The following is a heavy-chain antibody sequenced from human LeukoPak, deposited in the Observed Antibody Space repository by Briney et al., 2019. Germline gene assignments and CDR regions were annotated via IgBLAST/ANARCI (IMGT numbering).Heavy chain of an antibody. J-gene: IGHJ4*02. Sequence: ASVKVSCKASGYTFTNYDINWVRQATGQGLGWMGWMNPNSGNTGYAQKFQGRVTITRNTSISTAYMDLSSLRSEDTAVYYCARGRSRHFDYWGQGTLVTVSS. CDR3: ARGRSRHFDY. CDR1: GYTFTNYD. V-gene: IGHV1-8*03. CDR2: MNPNSGNT.